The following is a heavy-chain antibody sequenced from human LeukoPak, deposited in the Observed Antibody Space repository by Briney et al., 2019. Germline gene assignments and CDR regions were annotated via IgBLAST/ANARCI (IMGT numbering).Heavy chain of an antibody. D-gene: IGHD2-2*01. J-gene: IGHJ4*02. Sequence: SETLSLTCAVSGDSISTNHWWSWVRQPPGKGLEWIGEVYHSGSTNYNPSLKSRVTISVDKSKNLFSLKLTSVTAADTAMYYCARDPLGPSLPVDWGQGTLVTVSS. CDR3: ARDPLGPSLPVD. V-gene: IGHV4-4*02. CDR1: GDSISTNHW. CDR2: VYHSGST.